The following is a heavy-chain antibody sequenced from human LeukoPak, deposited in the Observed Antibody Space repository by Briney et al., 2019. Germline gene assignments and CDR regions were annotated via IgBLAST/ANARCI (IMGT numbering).Heavy chain of an antibody. CDR3: ARLGIAAAGTDY. CDR1: GFTFSSYS. Sequence: GGSLRLSCAASGFTFSSYSMNWVRQAPGKGLEWVSSISSSSSYIYYADSVKGRFTISRDNAKNSLYLQMNSLRAENTAVYYCARLGIAAAGTDYWGQGTLVTVSS. D-gene: IGHD6-13*01. J-gene: IGHJ4*02. V-gene: IGHV3-21*01. CDR2: ISSSSSYI.